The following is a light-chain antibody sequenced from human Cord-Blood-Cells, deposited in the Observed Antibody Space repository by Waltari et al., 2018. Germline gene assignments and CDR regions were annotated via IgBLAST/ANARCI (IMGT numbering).Light chain of an antibody. V-gene: IGKV4-1*01. Sequence: DIVMTQSPDSLAVSVGERPTINCKSSQSVLYSSNNKNYLAWYQQKPGQPPKLLIYWASSRESGVPDRFSGSGSGTDFTLTISSLQAEDVAVYYCQQYYSTPGTFGQGTKVEIK. CDR2: WAS. CDR1: QSVLYSSNNKNY. J-gene: IGKJ1*01. CDR3: QQYYSTPGT.